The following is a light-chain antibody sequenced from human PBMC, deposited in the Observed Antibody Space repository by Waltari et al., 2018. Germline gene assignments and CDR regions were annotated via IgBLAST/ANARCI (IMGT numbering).Light chain of an antibody. CDR3: CSFGGSLTPVV. J-gene: IGLJ2*01. Sequence: ALTEPRPAHGSCGRSGTISCPGTTKDVGGLTCDSGYQQFPGKAPKFLIYDVTKRPSGVPDRFSGSKSGNTASLTISGLQAEDEAYYYCCSFGGSLTPVVFGGGTKLTVL. V-gene: IGLV2-11*02. CDR2: DVT. CDR1: TKDVGGLTC.